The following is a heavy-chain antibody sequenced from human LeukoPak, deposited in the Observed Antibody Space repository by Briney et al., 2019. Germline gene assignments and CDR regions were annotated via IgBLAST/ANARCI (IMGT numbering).Heavy chain of an antibody. CDR1: GFTFSSYE. D-gene: IGHD7-27*01. CDR2: ISSSGNTI. J-gene: IGHJ3*02. V-gene: IGHV3-48*03. CDR3: ARERPGEDTFDI. Sequence: GGSLRLSCAASGFTFSSYEMNWVRQAPGRGLGWVSFISSSGNTIYYADSVKGRFIISRDNAKNSLYLQMNSLRTEDTAVYYCARERPGEDTFDIWGQGTMVTVSS.